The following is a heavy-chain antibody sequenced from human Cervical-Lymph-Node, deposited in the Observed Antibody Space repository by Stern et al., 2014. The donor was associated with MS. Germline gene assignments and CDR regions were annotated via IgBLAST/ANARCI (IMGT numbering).Heavy chain of an antibody. D-gene: IGHD2-2*01. Sequence: EVHLVESGGGLVKPGGSLRLSCAASGFIFSTYSMNWVRQAPGKGLEWVSSIDTTGSYIYYADSVKGRFTISRVNAKNSLYLQMNSLRAEDTAVYYCARETGYCSSPTCLPPGYWGQGTLVTVSS. V-gene: IGHV3-21*01. CDR3: ARETGYCSSPTCLPPGY. CDR2: IDTTGSYI. CDR1: GFIFSTYS. J-gene: IGHJ4*02.